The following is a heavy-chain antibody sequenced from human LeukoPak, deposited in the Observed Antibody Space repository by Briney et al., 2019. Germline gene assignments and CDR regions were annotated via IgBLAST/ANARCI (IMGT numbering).Heavy chain of an antibody. Sequence: ASVKVSCKASGYTFTSYYMHWVRQAPGQGLEWMGRISLSAGSISYAQKFRGSLTISRDTSTSTVYMELSSLRSEDTAVCYCAKDAGDKSNYYGLDVWGQGTTVTVSS. D-gene: IGHD1-26*01. J-gene: IGHJ6*02. CDR1: GYTFTSYY. V-gene: IGHV1-46*01. CDR3: AKDAGDKSNYYGLDV. CDR2: ISLSAGSI.